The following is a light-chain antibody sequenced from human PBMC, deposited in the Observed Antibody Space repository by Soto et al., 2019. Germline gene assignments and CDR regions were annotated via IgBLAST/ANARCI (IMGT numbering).Light chain of an antibody. CDR3: GTWDSSLSAVV. V-gene: IGLV1-51*02. CDR2: ESN. CDR1: SSNIGNNY. Sequence: QSVLTQPPSVSAAPGQKVTISCSGSSSNIGNNYVSWYQQLPGTAPKLLIYESNKRPSGIPDQFSGSKSGTSATLGITGLQTGDEADYYCGTWDSSLSAVVFGGGTKLTVL. J-gene: IGLJ2*01.